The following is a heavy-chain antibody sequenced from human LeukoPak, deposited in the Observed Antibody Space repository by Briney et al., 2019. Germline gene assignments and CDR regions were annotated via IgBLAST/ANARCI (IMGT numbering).Heavy chain of an antibody. D-gene: IGHD4-4*01. CDR2: IKQDGSEK. CDR3: TRVRRDDYTTSGYTTSYYYFDY. Sequence: GGSLRLSCTASGFSFSSYWLTWVRQAPGKGPESVANIKQDGSEKYFVDSVKGRFTISRDNAKNSVYLQMNSLRAEDTAVYFCTRVRRDDYTTSGYTTSYYYFDYWGQGALVTVSS. V-gene: IGHV3-7*01. J-gene: IGHJ4*02. CDR1: GFSFSSYW.